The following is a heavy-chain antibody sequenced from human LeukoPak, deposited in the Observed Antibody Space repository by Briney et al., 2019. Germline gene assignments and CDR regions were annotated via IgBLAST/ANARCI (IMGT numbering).Heavy chain of an antibody. CDR2: IYYSGST. V-gene: IGHV4-39*07. Sequence: PSETLSLTCTVSGGSISSSSYYWGWIRQPPGKGLEWIGSIYYSGSTYYNPSLKSRVTISVDTSKNQFSLKLSSVTAADTAVYYCARVVKDTAIPYYYYMDVWGKGTTVTVSS. D-gene: IGHD5-18*01. CDR3: ARVVKDTAIPYYYYMDV. J-gene: IGHJ6*03. CDR1: GGSISSSSYY.